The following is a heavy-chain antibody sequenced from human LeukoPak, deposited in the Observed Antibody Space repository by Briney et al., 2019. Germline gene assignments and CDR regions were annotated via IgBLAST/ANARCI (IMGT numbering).Heavy chain of an antibody. D-gene: IGHD3-9*01. J-gene: IGHJ4*02. CDR2: INSDGSST. CDR3: AREYYDILTGYSPIDY. V-gene: IGHV3-74*01. Sequence: GGSLRLSCAASGFTFSSYWMHWVRQAPGKGLVWVARINSDGSSTNYADSVKGRFTISRDNAKNSLYLQMNSLRAEDTAVYYCAREYYDILTGYSPIDYWGQGTLVTVSS. CDR1: GFTFSSYW.